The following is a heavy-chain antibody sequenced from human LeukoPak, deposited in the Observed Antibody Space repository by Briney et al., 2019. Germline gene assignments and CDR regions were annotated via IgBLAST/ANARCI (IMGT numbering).Heavy chain of an antibody. V-gene: IGHV3-48*03. Sequence: PGGSLRLSCAASGFTFSSYEMNWVRQAPGKGLEWVSYISSSGSTIYYADSVKGRFTISRDNAKNPLYLQMNSLRAEDTAVYYCARVGELVPAPHYYYGMDVWGKGTTVTVSS. CDR1: GFTFSSYE. CDR2: ISSSGSTI. J-gene: IGHJ6*04. D-gene: IGHD2-2*01. CDR3: ARVGELVPAPHYYYGMDV.